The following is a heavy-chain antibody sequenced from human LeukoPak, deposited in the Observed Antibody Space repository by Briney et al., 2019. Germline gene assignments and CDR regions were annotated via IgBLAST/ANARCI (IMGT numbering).Heavy chain of an antibody. J-gene: IGHJ3*02. CDR1: GGSFSGYY. CDR2: INHSGST. Sequence: SETLSLTCAVYGGSFSGYYWSWIRQPPGKGLEWIGEINHSGSTNYNPSLKSRFTISVDTSKNQFSLKLSSVTAADTAVYYCARSYEGAFDIWGQGTMVTVSS. D-gene: IGHD5-12*01. V-gene: IGHV4-34*01. CDR3: ARSYEGAFDI.